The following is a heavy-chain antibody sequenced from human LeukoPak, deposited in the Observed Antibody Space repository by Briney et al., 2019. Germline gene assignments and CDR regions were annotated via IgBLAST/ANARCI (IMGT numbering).Heavy chain of an antibody. CDR3: ARVMSYYDSSGYYEVGYYYYYMDV. CDR2: IWYDGSNK. Sequence: GGSLRLSCAASGFTFSSYGMHWVRQAPGKGLEWVAVIWYDGSNKYYADSVKGRFTISRDNAKNSLYLQMNSLRAEDTAVYYCARVMSYYDSSGYYEVGYYYYYMDVWGKGTTVTVSS. V-gene: IGHV3-33*01. CDR1: GFTFSSYG. D-gene: IGHD3-22*01. J-gene: IGHJ6*03.